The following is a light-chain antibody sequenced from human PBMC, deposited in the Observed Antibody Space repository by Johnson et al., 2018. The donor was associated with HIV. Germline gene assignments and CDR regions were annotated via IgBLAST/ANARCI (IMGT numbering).Light chain of an antibody. CDR1: SSNIGSNY. CDR2: ENN. V-gene: IGLV1-51*02. Sequence: QSVLTQPPSVSAAPGQKVTISCSGSSSNIGSNYVSWYQHFPGTAPKLLIYENNKRPSGIPDRFSGSKSGTSATLGITGLQTGDEADYYCGTWDSSLSGVFGTGTAVTVL. J-gene: IGLJ1*01. CDR3: GTWDSSLSGV.